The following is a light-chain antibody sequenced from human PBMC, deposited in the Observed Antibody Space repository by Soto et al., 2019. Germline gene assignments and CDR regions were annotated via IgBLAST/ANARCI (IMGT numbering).Light chain of an antibody. V-gene: IGKV3-20*01. J-gene: IGKJ4*01. CDR3: QQYDGAPLLT. CDR2: GAS. CDR1: QCVGSMY. Sequence: LTLAPATRSTSNEERDTIAWSAIQCVGSMYFSWYQQKLGQAPRLLIYGASSRAPGIPDRFSGSGSGTDFTLSIISLEPDDFAAYYCQQYDGAPLLTFGQGTK.